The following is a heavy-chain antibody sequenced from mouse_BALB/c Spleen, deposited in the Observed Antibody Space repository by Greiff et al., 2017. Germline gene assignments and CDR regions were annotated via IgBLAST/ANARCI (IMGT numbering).Heavy chain of an antibody. CDR2: IWAGGST. J-gene: IGHJ3*01. V-gene: IGHV2-9*02. CDR1: GFSLTSYG. Sequence: QVQLQQSGPGLVQPSQSLSITCTVSGFSLTSYGVHWVRQPPGKGLEWLGVIWAGGSTNYNSALMSRLSISKDNSKSQVFLKMNSLQTDDTAMYYCARAPAGYVWFADWGQGTRVTVSA. D-gene: IGHD1-2*01. CDR3: ARAPAGYVWFAD.